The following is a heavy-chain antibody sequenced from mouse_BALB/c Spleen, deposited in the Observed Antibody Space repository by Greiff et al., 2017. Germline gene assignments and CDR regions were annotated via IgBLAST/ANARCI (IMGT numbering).Heavy chain of an antibody. CDR1: GFTFSNYW. CDR2: IRLKSNNYAT. J-gene: IGHJ4*01. CDR3: TLIHYYAMDY. V-gene: IGHV6-6*02. Sequence: EVQLQESGGGLVQPGGSMKLSCVASGFTFSNYWMNWVRQSPEKGLEWVAEIRLKSNNYATHYAESVKGRFTISRDDSKSSVYLQMNNLRAEDTGIYYCTLIHYYAMDYWGQGTSVTVSS.